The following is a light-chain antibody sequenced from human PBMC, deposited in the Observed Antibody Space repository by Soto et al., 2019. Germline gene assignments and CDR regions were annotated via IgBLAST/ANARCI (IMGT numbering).Light chain of an antibody. CDR3: QSYYSRLNTLV. CDR2: DNH. J-gene: IGLJ3*02. V-gene: IGLV1-40*01. CDR1: ISNVGADFA. Sequence: QSVLTQPPSVSGAPGQKVTISCTGTISNVGADFAVHWYQQSPATAPRLLIFDNHNRPSGVPDRFSGSKSGTAAALAITGLQAEDEAEYYCQSYYSRLNTLVFGGGTKLTVL.